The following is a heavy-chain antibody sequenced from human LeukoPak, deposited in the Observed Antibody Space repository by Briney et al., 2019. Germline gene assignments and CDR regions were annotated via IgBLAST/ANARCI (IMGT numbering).Heavy chain of an antibody. V-gene: IGHV3-21*04. CDR1: GFTFSTYN. CDR2: ITSSSSYT. J-gene: IGHJ3*02. Sequence: KAGGSLRLSCAASGFTFSTYNMNWVRQAPGKGLEWVSSITSSSSYTFYADSVKGRFTISRDSSKNTLYLQMNSLRAEDTAVYYCASQSYLRAFDIWGQGTMVTVSS. CDR3: ASQSYLRAFDI.